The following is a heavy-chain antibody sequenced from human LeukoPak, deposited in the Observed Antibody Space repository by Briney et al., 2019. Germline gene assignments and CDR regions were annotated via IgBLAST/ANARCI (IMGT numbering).Heavy chain of an antibody. CDR3: TRVTYYYDSSGYYLWYFDL. CDR2: IYHSGST. D-gene: IGHD3-22*01. Sequence: SETLSLTCAVSGGSISSGGYSWSWIRQPPGKGLEWIGYIYHSGSTYYNPSLKSRVTISVDRSKNQFSLKLSSVTAADTAVYYCTRVTYYYDSSGYYLWYFDLWGRGTLVTVSS. V-gene: IGHV4-30-2*01. CDR1: GGSISSGGYS. J-gene: IGHJ2*01.